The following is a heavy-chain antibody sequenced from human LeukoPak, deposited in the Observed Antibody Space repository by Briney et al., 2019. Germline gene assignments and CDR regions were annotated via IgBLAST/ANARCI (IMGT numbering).Heavy chain of an antibody. V-gene: IGHV4-30-4*07. Sequence: SETLSLTCAVSGGSISSGGYSWSWRRQPPRRRLEWIGFIYYSGSTYYNPSLKSRVTISVDTSKNQFSLKLSSVTAADTAVYYCARRDDYGNYGLAFDIWGQGTMVTVSS. CDR2: IYYSGST. CDR1: GGSISSGGYS. J-gene: IGHJ3*02. D-gene: IGHD4-11*01. CDR3: ARRDDYGNYGLAFDI.